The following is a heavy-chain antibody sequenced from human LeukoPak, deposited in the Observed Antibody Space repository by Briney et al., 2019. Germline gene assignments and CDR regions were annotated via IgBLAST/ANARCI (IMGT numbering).Heavy chain of an antibody. CDR1: GGSFSGYY. D-gene: IGHD4-17*01. CDR3: ATTLTPGGGFDY. J-gene: IGHJ4*02. V-gene: IGHV4-34*01. CDR2: INHSGST. Sequence: PSETLSLTCTVYGGSFSGYYWSWIRQAPGKGLEWIGEINHSGSTNYNPSLESRVTIALDTSKNQFSLNLSSVTAADTAVYYCATTLTPGGGFDYWGQGTLVTVSS.